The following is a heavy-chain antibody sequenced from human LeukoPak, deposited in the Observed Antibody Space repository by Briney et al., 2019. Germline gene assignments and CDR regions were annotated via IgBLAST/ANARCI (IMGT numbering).Heavy chain of an antibody. D-gene: IGHD2-15*01. J-gene: IGHJ4*02. CDR3: AKGYCSGGSCHYYFDY. Sequence: GGSLRLSCAASGFTFSSYAMHWVRQAPGKGLEYVSAIGSNGGSTYYANSVKGRFTISRDNSKNTLYLQMGSLRAEDMAVYYCAKGYCSGGSCHYYFDYWGQGTLVTVSS. CDR1: GFTFSSYA. CDR2: IGSNGGST. V-gene: IGHV3-64*01.